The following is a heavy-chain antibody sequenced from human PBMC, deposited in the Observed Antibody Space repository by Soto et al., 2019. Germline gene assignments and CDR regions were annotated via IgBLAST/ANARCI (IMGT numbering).Heavy chain of an antibody. CDR2: IYHSGST. CDR1: GGSISSSNW. CDR3: ASRLSLTAVAGTRYFDY. V-gene: IGHV4-4*02. D-gene: IGHD6-19*01. Sequence: QVQLQESGPGLVKPSGTLSLTCAVSGGSISSSNWWSWVRQPPGKGLEWIGEIYHSGSTNYNPSLKRRVTISVDKSKNQFSLKLSSVTAADTAVYYCASRLSLTAVAGTRYFDYWGQGTLVTVSS. J-gene: IGHJ4*02.